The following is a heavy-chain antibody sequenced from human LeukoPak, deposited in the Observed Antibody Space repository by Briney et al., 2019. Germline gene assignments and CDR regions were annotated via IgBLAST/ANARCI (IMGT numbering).Heavy chain of an antibody. CDR2: IYSSGNT. V-gene: IGHV4-39*01. CDR1: GGSISTTNYY. J-gene: IGHJ5*02. CDR3: ARHSGLRSPFDP. D-gene: IGHD3-3*01. Sequence: SETLSLTCTVSGGSISTTNYYWGWIRQPPGRDLEWIGSIYSSGNTYYNPSLGSRVTISVDTSKNQLSLKLTSATAADTSVYYCARHSGLRSPFDPWGQGTLVTVSS.